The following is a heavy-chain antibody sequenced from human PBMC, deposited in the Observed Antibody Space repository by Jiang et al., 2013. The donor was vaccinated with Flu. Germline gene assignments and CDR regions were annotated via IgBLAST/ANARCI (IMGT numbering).Heavy chain of an antibody. J-gene: IGHJ5*02. Sequence: GPGLVKPSQTLSLTCTVSGGSISSGDYYWSWIRQPPGKGLEWIGYIYYSGSTYYNPSLKSRVTISVDTSKNQFSLKLSSVTAADTAVYYCAREELRFLEWFPWHNWFDPWGQGTLVTVSS. CDR2: IYYSGST. V-gene: IGHV4-30-4*01. CDR3: AREELRFLEWFPWHNWFDP. D-gene: IGHD3-3*01. CDR1: GGSISSGDYY.